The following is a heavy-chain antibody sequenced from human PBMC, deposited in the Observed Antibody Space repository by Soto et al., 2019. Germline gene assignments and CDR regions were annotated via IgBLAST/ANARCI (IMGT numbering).Heavy chain of an antibody. J-gene: IGHJ5*02. CDR1: GYTFTSYA. D-gene: IGHD4-17*01. V-gene: IGHV1-8*01. Sequence: VASVKVSCKASGYTFTSYAINWVRQATGQGLEWMGWMNPNNDNTGYAQKFQGRVTMTRDTSISTAYIELSSLRFEDTAVYYCARDYGGNSGWFDPWGQGTLVTVSS. CDR2: MNPNNDNT. CDR3: ARDYGGNSGWFDP.